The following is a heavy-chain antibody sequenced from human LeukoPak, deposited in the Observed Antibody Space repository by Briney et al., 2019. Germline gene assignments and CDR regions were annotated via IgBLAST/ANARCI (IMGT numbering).Heavy chain of an antibody. CDR3: AKGKFPTSSSWADY. J-gene: IGHJ4*02. V-gene: IGHV3-23*01. CDR2: ISASGGST. D-gene: IGHD6-13*01. Sequence: PGGSLRLSCAASGFTFSSYAMSWVRQAPGKGLDWVSTISASGGSTYYADSVKGRFTISRDNSKNTLYLQMNSLRAEDTAVYYCAKGKFPTSSSWADYWGQGTLVTASS. CDR1: GFTFSSYA.